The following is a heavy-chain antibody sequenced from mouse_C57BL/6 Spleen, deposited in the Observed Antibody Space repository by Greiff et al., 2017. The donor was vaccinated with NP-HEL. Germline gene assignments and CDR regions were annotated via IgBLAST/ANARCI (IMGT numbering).Heavy chain of an antibody. CDR1: GYTFTSYW. Sequence: QVHVKQSGTELVKPGASVKLSCKASGYTFTSYWMHWVKQRPGQGLEWIGNINPSNGGTNYNEKFKSKATLTVDKSSSTAYMQLSSLTSEDSAVYYCAREGKLFYAMDYWGQGTSVTVSS. CDR3: AREGKLFYAMDY. J-gene: IGHJ4*01. CDR2: INPSNGGT. V-gene: IGHV1-53*01.